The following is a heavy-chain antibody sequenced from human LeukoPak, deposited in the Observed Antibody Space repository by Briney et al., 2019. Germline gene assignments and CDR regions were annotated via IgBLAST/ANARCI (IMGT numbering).Heavy chain of an antibody. J-gene: IGHJ4*02. Sequence: GGSLRLSCVASGFTFSSYWMHWVRQAPGKGLVWVSHINQDGSSTTYADSVKGRFTISRDNSKNTLYLQMNSLRAEDTAVYYCAKDSYYDSSGYNDYWGQGTLVTASS. D-gene: IGHD3-22*01. V-gene: IGHV3-74*01. CDR3: AKDSYYDSSGYNDY. CDR1: GFTFSSYW. CDR2: INQDGSST.